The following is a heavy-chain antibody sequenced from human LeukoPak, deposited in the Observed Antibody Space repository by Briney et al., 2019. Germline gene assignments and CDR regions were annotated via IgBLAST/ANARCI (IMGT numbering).Heavy chain of an antibody. D-gene: IGHD1-26*01. CDR2: MNPNDGVT. CDR1: GYIFTGFY. J-gene: IGHJ4*02. V-gene: IGHV1-2*02. CDR3: ARVIAGATTWRY. Sequence: ASVKVSLTSSGYIFTGFYIHWLRQAPRQGLAWMGWMNPNDGVTKYAQEFKGRVTMTRDTSINTAYMELTRLTSDDTAVYYCARVIAGATTWRYWGQGTLLTVSS.